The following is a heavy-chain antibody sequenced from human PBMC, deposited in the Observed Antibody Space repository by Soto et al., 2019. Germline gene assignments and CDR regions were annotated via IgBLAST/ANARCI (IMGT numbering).Heavy chain of an antibody. V-gene: IGHV1-69*13. CDR2: IIPIFGTA. J-gene: IGHJ6*02. Sequence: SVKVSCKASGGTFSSYAISWVRQAPGQGLEWMGGIIPIFGTANYAQKFQGRVTITADESTSTAYMELSSLRSEDTAVYYCARGANYDFWSGYYTKMYYYYYGMDVWGQGTTVTVSS. CDR3: ARGANYDFWSGYYTKMYYYYYGMDV. CDR1: GGTFSSYA. D-gene: IGHD3-3*01.